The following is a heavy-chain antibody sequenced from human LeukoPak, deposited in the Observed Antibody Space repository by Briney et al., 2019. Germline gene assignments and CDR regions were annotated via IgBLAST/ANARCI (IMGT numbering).Heavy chain of an antibody. CDR3: ARRDRHDYEGRYYGMDV. CDR2: IWYDGSNK. J-gene: IGHJ6*02. D-gene: IGHD4-17*01. Sequence: PGGSLRLSCAASGFTFSSYGMHWVRQAPGKGLEWVAVIWYDGSNKYYTDSVKGRFTISRDNSKNTLYLQMNSLRADDTTVYYCARRDRHDYEGRYYGMDVWGQGTTVTVSS. CDR1: GFTFSSYG. V-gene: IGHV3-33*01.